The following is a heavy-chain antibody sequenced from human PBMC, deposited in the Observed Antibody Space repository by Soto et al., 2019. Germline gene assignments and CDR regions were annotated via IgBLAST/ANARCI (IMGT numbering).Heavy chain of an antibody. V-gene: IGHV4-34*01. Sequence: PSETLSLTCAVYGGSFSGYYWSWIRQPPGKGLEGIGEINHSGSTNYNPSLNIRVTISRDTTKNQFSLKLSSVTAADTAVYYCARLRAAAGFYYYYYGMDVWGQGTTVTVSS. J-gene: IGHJ6*02. CDR1: GGSFSGYY. CDR3: ARLRAAAGFYYYYYGMDV. CDR2: INHSGST. D-gene: IGHD6-13*01.